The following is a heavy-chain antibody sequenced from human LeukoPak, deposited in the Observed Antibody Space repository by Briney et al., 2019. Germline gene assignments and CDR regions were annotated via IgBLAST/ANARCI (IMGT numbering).Heavy chain of an antibody. CDR2: IIPIFGTA. D-gene: IGHD3-3*01. V-gene: IGHV1-69*06. Sequence: ASVMVSCKASGGTFSSYAISWVRQAPGQGLEWMGGIIPIFGTANYAQKFQGRVTITADKSTSTAYMELSSLRSEDTAVYYCASSNYDSLHWFDPWGQGTLVTVSS. J-gene: IGHJ5*02. CDR3: ASSNYDSLHWFDP. CDR1: GGTFSSYA.